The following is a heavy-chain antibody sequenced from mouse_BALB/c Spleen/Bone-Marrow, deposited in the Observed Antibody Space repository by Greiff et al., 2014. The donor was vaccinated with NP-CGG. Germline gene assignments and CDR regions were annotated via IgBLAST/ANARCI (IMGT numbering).Heavy chain of an antibody. Sequence: QVQLKQPGAELARPGASVKMSCKASGYTFTSYTMHWVKERPGQGLEWIGYINPSTGYTNYNQKFKDKATLTADKSSSTAYMQLSSLTSEDSAVYYCARSSFLRSYFDYWGQGTTLTVSS. CDR1: GYTFTSYT. D-gene: IGHD1-2*01. CDR3: ARSSFLRSYFDY. CDR2: INPSTGYT. V-gene: IGHV1-4*01. J-gene: IGHJ2*01.